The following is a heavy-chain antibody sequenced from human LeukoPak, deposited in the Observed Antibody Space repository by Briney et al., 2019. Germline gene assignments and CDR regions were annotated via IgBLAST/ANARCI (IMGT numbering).Heavy chain of an antibody. V-gene: IGHV1-8*02. Sequence: ASVKVSCKASGYTFTGYYMHWLRQATGQGLEWVGWMNPNSGNTGYAQKFQGRVTMTRNTSISTAYMELSSLRSEDTAVYYCARATYYYGSGDYYYGMDVWGQGTTVTVSS. CDR3: ARATYYYGSGDYYYGMDV. J-gene: IGHJ6*02. CDR2: MNPNSGNT. CDR1: GYTFTGYY. D-gene: IGHD3-10*01.